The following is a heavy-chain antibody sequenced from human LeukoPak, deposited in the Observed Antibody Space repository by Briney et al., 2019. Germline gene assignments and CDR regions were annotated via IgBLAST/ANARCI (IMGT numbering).Heavy chain of an antibody. D-gene: IGHD6-13*01. Sequence: GASVKVSCKASGGTFSSYAISWVRQAPGQGLEWMGGIIPIFGTANYAQKFQGRVTITADKSTRTAYMELSSLRSEDTAVYYCARGLDPLGIAAAGTWNYFDYWGQGTLVTVSS. J-gene: IGHJ4*02. V-gene: IGHV1-69*06. CDR1: GGTFSSYA. CDR2: IIPIFGTA. CDR3: ARGLDPLGIAAAGTWNYFDY.